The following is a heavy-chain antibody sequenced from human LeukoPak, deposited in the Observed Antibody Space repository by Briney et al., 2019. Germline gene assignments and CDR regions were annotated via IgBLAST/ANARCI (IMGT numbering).Heavy chain of an antibody. CDR1: GFTFTSDE. J-gene: IGHJ3*02. CDR3: ARGPPWRGFDI. CDR2: MNPNSGNT. D-gene: IGHD5-24*01. V-gene: IGHV1-8*01. Sequence: ASVRVSCTASGFTFTSDEINWLRQATGQGLEWMGWMNPNSGNTAYAQNFQGRVTMTRDTSISTAFMELSSLRSEDTAVYYCARGPPWRGFDIWGQGTMVTVSS.